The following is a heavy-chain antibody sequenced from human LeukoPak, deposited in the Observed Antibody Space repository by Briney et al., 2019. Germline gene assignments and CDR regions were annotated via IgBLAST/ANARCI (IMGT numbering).Heavy chain of an antibody. V-gene: IGHV4-39*01. J-gene: IGHJ4*02. CDR2: IYYSGST. D-gene: IGHD3-3*01. Sequence: PSETLSLTCTVSGGSISSGDYYWSWIRQPPGRGLEWIGSIYYSGSTYYNPSLKSRVTISVDTSKNQFSLKLSSVTAADTAVYYCARVFDFWSGSHWGQGTLVTVSS. CDR1: GGSISSGDYY. CDR3: ARVFDFWSGSH.